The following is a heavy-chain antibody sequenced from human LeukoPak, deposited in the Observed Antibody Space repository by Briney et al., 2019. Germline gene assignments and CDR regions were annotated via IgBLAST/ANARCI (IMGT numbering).Heavy chain of an antibody. CDR3: ARNTETAIPLPYYFDY. CDR2: MNPNSGNT. V-gene: IGHV1-8*01. D-gene: IGHD2-21*02. Sequence: ASVKVSCKASGFTFTSHDYNWVRQATGQGLEWMGWMNPNSGNTGYAQKFQGRVTITRDTSASTAYMDLSSLRSEDTAVYYCARNTETAIPLPYYFDYWGQEPWSPSPQ. CDR1: GFTFTSHD. J-gene: IGHJ4*01.